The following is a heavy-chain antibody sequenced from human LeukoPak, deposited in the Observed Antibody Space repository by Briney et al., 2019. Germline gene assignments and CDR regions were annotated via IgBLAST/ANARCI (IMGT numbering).Heavy chain of an antibody. J-gene: IGHJ4*02. D-gene: IGHD3-3*02. Sequence: GGSLRLSCAASGFTVSSNYMSWVRQAPGKGLEWVSVIYSGGSTYNADSVKGRFTISRDNSKNTLNLQMNSLRAEDTAVYYCARLLAGLSFDYWGQGTLVTVSS. V-gene: IGHV3-66*01. CDR2: IYSGGST. CDR1: GFTVSSNY. CDR3: ARLLAGLSFDY.